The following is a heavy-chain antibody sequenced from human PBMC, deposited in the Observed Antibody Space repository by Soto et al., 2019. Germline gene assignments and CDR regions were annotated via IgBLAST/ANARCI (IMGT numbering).Heavy chain of an antibody. J-gene: IGHJ5*02. CDR1: GFSLSTSGMC. D-gene: IGHD3-22*01. Sequence: EPGPTLENATQARTLTCTFSGFSLSTSGMCVSWIRQPPGKALEWLARIDWDDDKYYSTSLKTRLTISKDTSKNQVVLTMTNMDPVDTATYYCARHTNYYDSSGYYWFDPWGQGTLVTVSS. CDR3: ARHTNYYDSSGYYWFDP. CDR2: IDWDDDK. V-gene: IGHV2-70*11.